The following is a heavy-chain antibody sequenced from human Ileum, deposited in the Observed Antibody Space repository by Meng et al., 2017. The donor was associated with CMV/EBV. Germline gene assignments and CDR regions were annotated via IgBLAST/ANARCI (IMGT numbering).Heavy chain of an antibody. CDR3: AGESGRPNGMDV. CDR1: GFTFSNYE. D-gene: IGHD3-10*01. V-gene: IGHV3-48*03. CDR2: ISSSGETM. Sequence: GESLKISCAASGFTFSNYEMNWVRQAPGKGLEWVSYISSSGETMYYADSVKGRFTISRDNSKNTVLLQLNSLRADDTAVYYCAGESGRPNGMDVWGRGTTVTVSS. J-gene: IGHJ6*02.